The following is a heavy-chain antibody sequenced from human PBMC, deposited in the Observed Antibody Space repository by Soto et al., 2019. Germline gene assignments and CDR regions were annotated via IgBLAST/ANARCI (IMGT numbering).Heavy chain of an antibody. D-gene: IGHD6-19*01. Sequence: EVQLLESGGGLVQPGGSLRLSCAASGFTFSSYAMSWVRQAPGKGLEWVSAISGSGGSTYYADSVKGRFTISRDTSKNPRYLQMNSLRAEDTAVYYCAKEEGYSSGWSGVDYWGQGTLVTVSS. V-gene: IGHV3-23*01. CDR2: ISGSGGST. CDR1: GFTFSSYA. CDR3: AKEEGYSSGWSGVDY. J-gene: IGHJ4*02.